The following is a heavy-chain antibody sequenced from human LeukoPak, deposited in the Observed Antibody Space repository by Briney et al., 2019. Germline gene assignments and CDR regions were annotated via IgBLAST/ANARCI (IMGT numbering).Heavy chain of an antibody. Sequence: PSETLSLTCAVYGGSFSGYYWSWIRQPPGKGLEWIGEINHSGSTNYNPSLKSRGTISVDTSKNQFSLKLSSVTAADTAVYYCARRYSSGWYIGAFDIWGQGTMVTVSS. V-gene: IGHV4-34*01. D-gene: IGHD6-19*01. CDR2: INHSGST. J-gene: IGHJ3*02. CDR3: ARRYSSGWYIGAFDI. CDR1: GGSFSGYY.